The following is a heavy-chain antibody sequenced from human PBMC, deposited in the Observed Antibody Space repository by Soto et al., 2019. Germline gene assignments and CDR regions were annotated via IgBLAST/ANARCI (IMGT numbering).Heavy chain of an antibody. V-gene: IGHV4-61*02. CDR3: AREFTIFGASYYYYGMDV. D-gene: IGHD3-3*01. Sequence: PSETLSLTCTVSGASVSSASYYWSWIRQPAGKGLEWIGRIYTSGSTNYNPSLKSRVTMSVDTSKNQFSLKLSSVTAADTAVYYCAREFTIFGASYYYYGMDVWGQGTTVTVSS. CDR1: GASVSSASYY. J-gene: IGHJ6*02. CDR2: IYTSGST.